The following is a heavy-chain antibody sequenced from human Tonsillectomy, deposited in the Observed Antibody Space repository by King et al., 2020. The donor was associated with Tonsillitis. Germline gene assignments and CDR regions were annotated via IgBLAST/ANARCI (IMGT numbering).Heavy chain of an antibody. CDR3: ARVSAHYSSAAIDY. CDR2: ISSSGSII. V-gene: IGHV3-48*03. D-gene: IGHD6-19*01. J-gene: IGHJ4*02. Sequence: VQLVESGGGLVQPGGSLRLSCAASGFTFSSYEMNWVRQAPGKGLEWVSYISSSGSIIYYADSVKGRFTISRDNAMNSLYLQMNSLRAEDTAVYYCARVSAHYSSAAIDYWGQGTLVTVSS. CDR1: GFTFSSYE.